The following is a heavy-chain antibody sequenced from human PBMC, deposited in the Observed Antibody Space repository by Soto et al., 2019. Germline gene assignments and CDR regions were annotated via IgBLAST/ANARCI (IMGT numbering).Heavy chain of an antibody. CDR3: AREGNWSPIDY. V-gene: IGHV1-69*04. D-gene: IGHD1-1*01. CDR2: IIPILGIA. J-gene: IGHJ4*02. Sequence: ASVKVSCKASGGTFSSYTISWVRQAPGQGLEWMGRIIPILGIANYAQKFQGRVTITADKSTSTAYMELSSLRSEDTAVYYCAREGNWSPIDYWGQGTLVTVSS. CDR1: GGTFSSYT.